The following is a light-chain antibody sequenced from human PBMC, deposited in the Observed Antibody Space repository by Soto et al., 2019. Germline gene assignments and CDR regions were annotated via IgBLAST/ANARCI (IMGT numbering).Light chain of an antibody. J-gene: IGLJ3*02. CDR2: EVS. V-gene: IGLV2-8*01. Sequence: QSVLTQPPSASGSPGQSVTISCTGTSSDVGAYNYVSWYQQHPGKAPQLMIYEVSKRPSGVPDRFSGSKSGNTASLTVSGLQAEDEGDYYCSSYAGSNNWVFGGGTKLTVL. CDR1: SSDVGAYNY. CDR3: SSYAGSNNWV.